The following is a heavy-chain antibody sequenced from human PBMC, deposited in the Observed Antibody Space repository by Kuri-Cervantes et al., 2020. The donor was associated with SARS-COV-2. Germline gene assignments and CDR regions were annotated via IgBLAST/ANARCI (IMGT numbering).Heavy chain of an antibody. CDR2: IYHSGST. J-gene: IGHJ4*02. V-gene: IGHV4-38-2*01. CDR3: ARVIVGAFDY. CDR1: GYSISSGYY. D-gene: IGHD3-22*01. Sequence: SQTLSLTCAVSGYSISSGYYWGWIRQPPGKGLEWIGSIYHSGSTYYNPSLKSRVTISVDTSKNQFSLKLSSVTAADTAVYYCARVIVGAFDYWGQGTRVTCYS.